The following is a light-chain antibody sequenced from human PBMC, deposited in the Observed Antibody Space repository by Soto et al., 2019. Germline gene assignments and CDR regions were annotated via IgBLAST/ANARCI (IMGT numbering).Light chain of an antibody. Sequence: IVLTQSPVTLSLSPGERATLSCRASQAVSSSSLAWYQQKPGQAPRLLIYGASSRASGVPDRFSGSGSGTDFTLTINRLEPEDFAVYYCQQQGSSPPVYTFGQGTKLEI. V-gene: IGKV3-20*01. J-gene: IGKJ2*01. CDR2: GAS. CDR1: QAVSSSS. CDR3: QQQGSSPPVYT.